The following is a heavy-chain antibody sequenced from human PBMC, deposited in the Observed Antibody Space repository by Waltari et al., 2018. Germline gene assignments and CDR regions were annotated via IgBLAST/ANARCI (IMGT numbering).Heavy chain of an antibody. V-gene: IGHV1-69*08. Sequence: QVQLVQSGAEVKKPGSSVKVSCKASGGTFSSYAISWVRQAPGQGLEWMGRIIPIFGTANYAQKFQGRVTITADKSTSTAYMELSSLRSEDTAVYYCASSGQYYYDSSGYQGVGYWGQGTLVTVSS. CDR1: GGTFSSYA. CDR2: IIPIFGTA. J-gene: IGHJ4*02. CDR3: ASSGQYYYDSSGYQGVGY. D-gene: IGHD3-22*01.